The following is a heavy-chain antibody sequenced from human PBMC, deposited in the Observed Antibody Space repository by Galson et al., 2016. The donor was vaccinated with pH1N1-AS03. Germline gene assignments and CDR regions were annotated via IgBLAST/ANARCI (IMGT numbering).Heavy chain of an antibody. J-gene: IGHJ4*02. D-gene: IGHD6-19*01. CDR1: GFPFSGYS. V-gene: IGHV3-21*01. Sequence: SLRLSCAASGFPFSGYSMNWVRQAPGKGLEWVSFISTSSSSIYYADSVKGRFTISRDNAQNLLHLQMNSLRDEDTAVYYCARDWPPQGISVAGSFDFWGQGTLVTVSS. CDR2: ISTSSSSI. CDR3: ARDWPPQGISVAGSFDF.